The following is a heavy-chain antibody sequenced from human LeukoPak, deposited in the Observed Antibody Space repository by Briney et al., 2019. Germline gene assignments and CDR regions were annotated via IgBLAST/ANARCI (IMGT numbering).Heavy chain of an antibody. CDR3: ARDQFDYGDYVFDY. CDR2: INSDGSST. CDR1: GFTFSSYA. J-gene: IGHJ4*02. V-gene: IGHV3-74*01. D-gene: IGHD4-17*01. Sequence: GGSLRLSCAASGFTFSSYAMHWVRQAPGKGLVWVSRINSDGSSTSYADSVKGRFTISRDNAKNTLYLQMNSLRAEDTAVYYCARDQFDYGDYVFDYWGQGTLVTVSS.